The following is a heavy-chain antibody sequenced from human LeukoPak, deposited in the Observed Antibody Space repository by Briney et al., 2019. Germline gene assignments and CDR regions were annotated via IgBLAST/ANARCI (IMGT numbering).Heavy chain of an antibody. V-gene: IGHV1-8*01. J-gene: IGHJ6*02. CDR3: ATVGAATIPYYYYGMDV. D-gene: IGHD5-12*01. CDR1: GYTFTSYD. Sequence: ASVKVSCKASGYTFTSYDINWVRQATGQGLEGMGWMNPNSGNTGYAQKFQGRVTMTRNTPISTAYMELSSLRSEDTAVYYCATVGAATIPYYYYGMDVWGQGTTVTVSS. CDR2: MNPNSGNT.